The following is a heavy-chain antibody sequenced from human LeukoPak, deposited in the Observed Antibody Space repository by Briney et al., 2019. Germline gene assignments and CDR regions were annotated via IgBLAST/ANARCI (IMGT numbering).Heavy chain of an antibody. CDR1: GFTFSSYA. J-gene: IGHJ4*02. CDR2: ISDSGGTT. CDR3: AKIWWANSLFHY. Sequence: GGSLRLSCAASGFTFSSYAMSWVRQAPGKGLEWLSIISDSGGTTHYADSVKGRFTISRDNSKNTLYLQMNSLRAEDTAVYYCAKIWWANSLFHYWGQGTLVTVSS. V-gene: IGHV3-23*01. D-gene: IGHD2-15*01.